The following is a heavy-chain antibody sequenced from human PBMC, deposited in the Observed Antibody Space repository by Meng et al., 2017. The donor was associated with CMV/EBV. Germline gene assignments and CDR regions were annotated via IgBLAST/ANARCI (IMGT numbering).Heavy chain of an antibody. J-gene: IGHJ4*01. Sequence: VQLVKVGVEVRKPGASVKVSCKASGYTFTGYGISWVRQAPGQGLEWMGWISVYNGHTNFAQNLQGRVTMTTDTSTSTAYVELRSLRSDATAIYYCARGVPLGIIYSFDYWGQGTLVTVSS. V-gene: IGHV1-18*01. CDR3: ARGVPLGIIYSFDY. D-gene: IGHD2-21*01. CDR1: GYTFTGYG. CDR2: ISVYNGHT.